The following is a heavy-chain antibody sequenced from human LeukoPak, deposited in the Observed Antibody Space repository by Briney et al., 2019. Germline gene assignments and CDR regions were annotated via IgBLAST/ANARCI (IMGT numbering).Heavy chain of an antibody. Sequence: GGSLKLSCAASGFTFSSYAMSWVRQAPGKGLGWVSAISGSGGSTYYADSVKGRFTISRDNSKNALYLQMNSLRAEDTAVYYCAKDQVGATEANFDYWGQGTLVTVSS. CDR2: ISGSGGST. V-gene: IGHV3-23*01. D-gene: IGHD1-26*01. CDR3: AKDQVGATEANFDY. J-gene: IGHJ4*02. CDR1: GFTFSSYA.